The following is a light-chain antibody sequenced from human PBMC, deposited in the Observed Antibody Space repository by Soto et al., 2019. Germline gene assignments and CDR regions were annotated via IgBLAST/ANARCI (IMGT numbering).Light chain of an antibody. J-gene: IGKJ1*01. CDR2: GAS. CDR3: QQYGRSRT. Sequence: EIGLTQSPGTLSLSPGERASLSCRASQSFGGSYLAWYQQKPGQAPRLLIYGASTRATGIPDRFSGSGSGTNFTLTVSRLEPEDFAVYYCQQYGRSRTFGQGTKVDIK. CDR1: QSFGGSY. V-gene: IGKV3-20*01.